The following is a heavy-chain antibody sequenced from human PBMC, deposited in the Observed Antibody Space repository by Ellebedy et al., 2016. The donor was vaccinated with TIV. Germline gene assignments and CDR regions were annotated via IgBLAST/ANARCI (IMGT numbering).Heavy chain of an antibody. CDR3: ARTGHYLHYAGMDV. J-gene: IGHJ6*02. D-gene: IGHD3-22*01. Sequence: MPSETLSLTCNVSGFSIGSGGYHWNWIRQSPGKGLEWIGNISYSGVPHYNPSLESRVTISIDPSKNPFALRLSPVTAADTAVYYCARTGHYLHYAGMDVWGQGTTVTVSS. V-gene: IGHV4-31*03. CDR1: GFSIGSGGYH. CDR2: ISYSGVP.